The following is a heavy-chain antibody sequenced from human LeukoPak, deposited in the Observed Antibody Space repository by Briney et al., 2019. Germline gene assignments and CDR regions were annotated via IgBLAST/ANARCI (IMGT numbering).Heavy chain of an antibody. CDR1: GGSISNYY. Sequence: SETLSLTCTVSGGSISNYYWSWIRQPDGKGLEWIGRIYSSGSTNYNPSLKSRVMVSIDTPKNQFSLKLNSLTATDTAVFYCARQNPGYNWNYFDYWGQGTLVTVSS. CDR2: IYSSGST. CDR3: ARQNPGYNWNYFDY. D-gene: IGHD1-20*01. V-gene: IGHV4-4*07. J-gene: IGHJ4*02.